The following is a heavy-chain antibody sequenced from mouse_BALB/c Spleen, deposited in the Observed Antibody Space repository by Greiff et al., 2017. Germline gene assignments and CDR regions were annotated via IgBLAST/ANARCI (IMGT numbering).Heavy chain of an antibody. CDR1: GDSFTSGY. CDR3: ARYGYDGHYFDY. CDR2: ISYSGST. J-gene: IGHJ2*01. Sequence: EVQRVESGPSLVKPSQTLSLTCSVTGDSFTSGYWNWIRKFPGNKLEYMGYISYSGSTYYNPSLKSRISITRDTSKNQYYLQLNSVTTEDTATYYCARYGYDGHYFDYWGQGTTLTVSS. D-gene: IGHD2-2*01. V-gene: IGHV3-8*02.